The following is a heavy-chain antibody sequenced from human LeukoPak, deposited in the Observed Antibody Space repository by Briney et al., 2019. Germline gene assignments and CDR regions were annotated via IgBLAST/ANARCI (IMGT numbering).Heavy chain of an antibody. Sequence: GGSLRLSCAASGFTFSSYWMHWVRQAPGKGPVWVSRINSDGSSTSYADSVKGRFTISRDNAKNTLYLQMNSLRAEDTAVYYCARVGPGGVTRDWYFDLRGRGTLVTVSS. J-gene: IGHJ2*01. D-gene: IGHD4-11*01. CDR1: GFTFSSYW. CDR2: INSDGSST. CDR3: ARVGPGGVTRDWYFDL. V-gene: IGHV3-74*01.